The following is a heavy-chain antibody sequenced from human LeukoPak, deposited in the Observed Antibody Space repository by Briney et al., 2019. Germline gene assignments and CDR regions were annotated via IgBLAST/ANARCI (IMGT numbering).Heavy chain of an antibody. V-gene: IGHV3-23*01. CDR1: GFTFSNYA. Sequence: PGGSLRLSCAASGFTFSNYAMGWVRRAPGKGLEWVSVFIGSGGSTEYADSVKGRFTIYRDNSKNTLYLQMNSLRAEDTAIYYCAKGASSWENYFDYWGQGTLVTVSS. CDR2: FIGSGGST. D-gene: IGHD6-13*01. J-gene: IGHJ4*02. CDR3: AKGASSWENYFDY.